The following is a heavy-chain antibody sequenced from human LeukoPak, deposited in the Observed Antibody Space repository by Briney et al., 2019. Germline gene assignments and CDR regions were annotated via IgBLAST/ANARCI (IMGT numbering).Heavy chain of an antibody. CDR1: GFTFNAYD. Sequence: GGSLRLSCAAAGFTFNAYDMHWVRQATGKGLEWVSYIGRAGDTYYAGSVKGRFTISREDAKNSSYLQMNSLGVGDTAVYYCARDSSGWGLAVWGQGTTVTVS. CDR2: IGRAGDT. CDR3: ARDSSGWGLAV. D-gene: IGHD6-19*01. V-gene: IGHV3-13*04. J-gene: IGHJ6*02.